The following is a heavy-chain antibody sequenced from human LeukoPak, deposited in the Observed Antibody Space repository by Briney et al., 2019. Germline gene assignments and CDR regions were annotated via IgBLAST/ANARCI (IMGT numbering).Heavy chain of an antibody. V-gene: IGHV4-34*01. CDR1: GGSFSGYY. J-gene: IGHJ4*02. CDR2: INHSGST. Sequence: SETLSLTCAVYGGSFSGYYWSWIRQPPGKGLEWIGEINHSGSTNYNPSLKSRVTISVDTSKNQFSLKLSSVTAADTAVYYCARGSQDDYGDYGAWFFDYWGQGTLVTFSS. CDR3: ARGSQDDYGDYGAWFFDY. D-gene: IGHD4-17*01.